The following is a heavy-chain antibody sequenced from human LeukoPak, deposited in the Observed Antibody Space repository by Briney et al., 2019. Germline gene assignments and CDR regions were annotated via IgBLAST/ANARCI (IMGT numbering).Heavy chain of an antibody. CDR3: ARALDESWFDP. CDR1: GGSISSYY. V-gene: IGHV4-59*08. D-gene: IGHD1-1*01. Sequence: TETLSLTCTVSGGSISSYYWSWIRQPPGKRLEWIGYIYYSGSTNYNPSLKSRVTISVDTSKNQFSLKLSSVTAADTAVYYCARALDESWFDPWGQGTLVTVSS. J-gene: IGHJ5*02. CDR2: IYYSGST.